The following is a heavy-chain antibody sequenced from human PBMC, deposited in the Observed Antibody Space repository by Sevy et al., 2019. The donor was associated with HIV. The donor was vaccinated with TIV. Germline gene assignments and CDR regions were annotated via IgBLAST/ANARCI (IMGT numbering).Heavy chain of an antibody. V-gene: IGHV1-24*01. CDR3: AAEGLRYSSGSSAYQGDWFDP. J-gene: IGHJ5*02. Sequence: ASVKVSCKVSGYTLTKLSIHWVRQAPGKGLEWMGHFDPQDDETIYAQRFQGRLTMTEDTSTDTAYMELSSLTSEDTAMYYGAAEGLRYSSGSSAYQGDWFDPWGQGTLVTVSS. CDR2: FDPQDDET. CDR1: GYTLTKLS. D-gene: IGHD2-15*01.